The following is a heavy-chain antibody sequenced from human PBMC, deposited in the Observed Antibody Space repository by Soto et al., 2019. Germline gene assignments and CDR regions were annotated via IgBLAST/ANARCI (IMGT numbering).Heavy chain of an antibody. CDR1: GGSFSGYY. Sequence: SETLSLTCAVYGGSFSGYYWSWIRQPPGKGLEWIGEINHSGSTNYNPSLKSRVTISADTSKNQFSLKLSSVTAADTAVYYCARDRSVTRHWFHPWGQGTLVTVSS. J-gene: IGHJ5*02. D-gene: IGHD4-4*01. CDR3: ARDRSVTRHWFHP. V-gene: IGHV4-34*01. CDR2: INHSGST.